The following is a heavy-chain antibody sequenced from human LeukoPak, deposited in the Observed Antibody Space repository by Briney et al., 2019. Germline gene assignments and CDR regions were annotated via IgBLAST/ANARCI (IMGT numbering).Heavy chain of an antibody. V-gene: IGHV3-23*01. J-gene: IGHJ5*01. CDR1: GFSFGNYA. Sequence: GGSLRLSCVASGFSFGNYAMSWVRQAPGKGLQWVSQISGTGGATWYAGFARDRFTISRDNSKKTLYLQMSGLGVEGTAMYYCVKDPRDTYGTNWFVSWGQGTLLIVSS. CDR3: VKDPRDTYGTNWFVS. D-gene: IGHD2-21*01. CDR2: ISGTGGAT.